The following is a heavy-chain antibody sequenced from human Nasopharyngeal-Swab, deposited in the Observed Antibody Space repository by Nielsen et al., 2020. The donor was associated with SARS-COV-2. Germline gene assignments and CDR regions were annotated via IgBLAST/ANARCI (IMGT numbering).Heavy chain of an antibody. D-gene: IGHD1-26*01. CDR3: AREGIVGATTGLDY. CDR1: GFTFSSYG. J-gene: IGHJ4*02. Sequence: GGSLRLSCAASGFTFSSYGMHWVRQAPGKGLEWVAVIWYDGSNKYYADSVKGRFTISRDNSKNTPYLQMNSLRAEDTAVYYCAREGIVGATTGLDYWGQGTLVTVSS. CDR2: IWYDGSNK. V-gene: IGHV3-33*01.